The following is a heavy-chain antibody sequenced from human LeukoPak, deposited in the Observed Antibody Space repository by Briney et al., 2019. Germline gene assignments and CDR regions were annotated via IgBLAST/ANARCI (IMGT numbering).Heavy chain of an antibody. V-gene: IGHV3-38-3*01. CDR2: ISGGST. Sequence: GGSLRLSCAASGFTVSGNEMSWVRQAPGKGLEWVSSISGGSTYYADSRKGRLTISRDNSKNTLHLQMNSLRAEDTAVYYCKKDKRAYYYDSSGADWGQGTLVTVSS. D-gene: IGHD3-22*01. CDR3: KKDKRAYYYDSSGAD. J-gene: IGHJ4*02. CDR1: GFTVSGNE.